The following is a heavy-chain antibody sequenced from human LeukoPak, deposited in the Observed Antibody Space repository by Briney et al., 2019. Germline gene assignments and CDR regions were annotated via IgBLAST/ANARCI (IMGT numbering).Heavy chain of an antibody. D-gene: IGHD1-26*01. CDR1: GFTFSSYA. CDR3: AKGPAFASGSYYHY. V-gene: IGHV3-23*01. J-gene: IGHJ4*02. Sequence: GSLRLSCAASGFTFSSYAMSWVRQAPGKGLEWVSAISGSGGSTYYADSVKGRFTISRDNSKNTLYLQMNSLRAEDTAVYYCAKGPAFASGSYYHYWGQGTLVTVSS. CDR2: ISGSGGST.